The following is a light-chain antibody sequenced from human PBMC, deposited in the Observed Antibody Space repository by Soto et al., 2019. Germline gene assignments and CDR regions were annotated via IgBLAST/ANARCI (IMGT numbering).Light chain of an antibody. Sequence: QSALTQPTSVSGSPGQSIAIPCTGNGNDIGAYDYVSWYQQHPGKAPRLLIHGVRNRPPGISSRFSGFKSGLTASLTISGLQAEDEADYYCSSFTTSRLYVFGAGTKVIVL. CDR3: SSFTTSRLYV. V-gene: IGLV2-14*01. CDR2: GVR. CDR1: GNDIGAYDY. J-gene: IGLJ1*01.